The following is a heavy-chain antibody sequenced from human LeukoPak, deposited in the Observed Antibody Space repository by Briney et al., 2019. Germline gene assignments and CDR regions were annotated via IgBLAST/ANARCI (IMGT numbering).Heavy chain of an antibody. D-gene: IGHD3-22*01. CDR3: ARDLAMGDSSGYYEPTGY. CDR1: GFTFSSYS. CDR2: ISSSSSYI. Sequence: GGSLRLSCAASGFTFSSYSMNWVRQAPGKGLEWVSSISSSSSYIYYADSVKGRFTISRDNAKNSLYLQMNSLRAADTAVYYCARDLAMGDSSGYYEPTGYWGQGTLVTVSS. V-gene: IGHV3-21*01. J-gene: IGHJ4*02.